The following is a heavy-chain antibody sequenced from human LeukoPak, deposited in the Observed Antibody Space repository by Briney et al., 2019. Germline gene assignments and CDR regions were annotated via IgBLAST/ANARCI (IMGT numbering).Heavy chain of an antibody. CDR1: GGSISSSSYY. Sequence: SETLSLTCTVSGGSISSSSYYWGWIRLPPGKGLEWIGSVYYSGSTYYNPSLKSRVTISVDTSKNQCSLKLSSVTAADTAVYYCARQTGYDFWGGYYTLDYWGQGTLVTVSS. V-gene: IGHV4-39*01. D-gene: IGHD3-3*01. J-gene: IGHJ4*02. CDR2: VYYSGST. CDR3: ARQTGYDFWGGYYTLDY.